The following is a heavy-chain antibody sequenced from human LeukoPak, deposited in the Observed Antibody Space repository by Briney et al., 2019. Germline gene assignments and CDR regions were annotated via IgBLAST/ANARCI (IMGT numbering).Heavy chain of an antibody. V-gene: IGHV5-51*01. J-gene: IGHJ4*02. CDR2: IYPGDSDT. Sequence: GESLKISCQGSGYSFTNFWIGWVRQPPGKGLGWMGIIYPGDSDTRYSPSFQGQVTISADRSISTVYLQWSSLKASDTAMYYCARLRGDSSSLYWGQGTLVTVSS. CDR1: GYSFTNFW. CDR3: ARLRGDSSSLY. D-gene: IGHD6-6*01.